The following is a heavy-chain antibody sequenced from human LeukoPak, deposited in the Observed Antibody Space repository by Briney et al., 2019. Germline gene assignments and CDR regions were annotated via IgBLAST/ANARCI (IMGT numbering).Heavy chain of an antibody. CDR2: ISGSGGTI. V-gene: IGHV3-48*03. CDR1: GFTFSSYE. CDR3: ARAQARLLDY. D-gene: IGHD6-6*01. J-gene: IGHJ4*02. Sequence: GGALRLSCAASGFTFSSYEMNWVRQAPGKGREGVSFISGSGGTIFYADSVNGRFTISRDNAKNSLYLQMNILRAEDTAVYYCARAQARLLDYWGQGTLVTVSS.